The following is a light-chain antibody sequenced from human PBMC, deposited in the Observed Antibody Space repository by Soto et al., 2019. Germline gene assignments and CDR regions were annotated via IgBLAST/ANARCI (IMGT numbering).Light chain of an antibody. V-gene: IGLV2-23*02. J-gene: IGLJ3*02. CDR2: EVT. CDR3: CTYAGHVPK. CDR1: SSDAGYYDL. Sequence: QSVLTQPASVSGSPGQSITISCAGTSSDAGYYDLVSWYQQHPGKAPKLIIFEVTQRPSGISDRFSASKSGFTASLTISGLQPEDEAVYFCCTYAGHVPKFGGGTK.